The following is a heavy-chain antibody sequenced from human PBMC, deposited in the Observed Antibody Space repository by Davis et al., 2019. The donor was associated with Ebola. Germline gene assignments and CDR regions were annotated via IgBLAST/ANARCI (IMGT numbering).Heavy chain of an antibody. Sequence: PSETLSLTCTVSGGSISSYYWSWIRQPPGKGLEWIGYIYYSGSTNYNPSLKSRVTISVDTSKNQFSLKLSSVTAADTAVYYCARQGRRGNSNPDYWGQGTLVTVSS. CDR1: GGSISSYY. CDR3: ARQGRRGNSNPDY. CDR2: IYYSGST. D-gene: IGHD4-23*01. V-gene: IGHV4-59*08. J-gene: IGHJ4*02.